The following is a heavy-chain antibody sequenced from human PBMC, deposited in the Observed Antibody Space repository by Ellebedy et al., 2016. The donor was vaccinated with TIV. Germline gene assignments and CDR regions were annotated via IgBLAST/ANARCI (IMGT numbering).Heavy chain of an antibody. CDR1: GGSISSYY. CDR3: ARDLRGHNGAIDY. J-gene: IGHJ4*02. V-gene: IGHV4-4*07. CDR2: IYTSGST. D-gene: IGHD2-8*01. Sequence: GSLRLXXTVSGGSISSYYWSWIRQPAGKGLEWIGRIYTSGSTNYNPSLKSRVTMSVDTSKNQFSLKLSSVTAADTAVYYCARDLRGHNGAIDYWGQGTLVTVSS.